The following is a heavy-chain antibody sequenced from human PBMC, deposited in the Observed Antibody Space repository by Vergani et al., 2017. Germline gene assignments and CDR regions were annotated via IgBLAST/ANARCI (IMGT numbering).Heavy chain of an antibody. CDR3: ARDLDVGQYFDWLLSHYYYYGMDV. D-gene: IGHD3-9*01. J-gene: IGHJ6*02. V-gene: IGHV1-18*01. CDR2: ISAYNGNT. Sequence: QVQLVQSGAEVKKPGASVKVSCKASGYTFTSYGISWVRQAPGQGLEWMGWISAYNGNTNYAQKLQGRVTMTTDTSTSTAYMELRSLRSDDTAVYYCARDLDVGQYFDWLLSHYYYYGMDVWGQGTTVTVSS. CDR1: GYTFTSYG.